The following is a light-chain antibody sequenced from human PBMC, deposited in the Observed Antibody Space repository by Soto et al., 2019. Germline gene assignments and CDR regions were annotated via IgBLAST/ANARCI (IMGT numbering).Light chain of an antibody. J-gene: IGLJ2*01. Sequence: QTVVTQSPSASASLGASVKLTCTLSSGHSSYAIAWHQQQPEKGPRYLMKLDNDGSHFKGDGIPDRFSGSSSGAERYLTISILQSEDEADYFCQTWGTGIVVFGGGTKLTVL. CDR1: SGHSSYA. CDR3: QTWGTGIVV. CDR2: LDNDGSH. V-gene: IGLV4-69*01.